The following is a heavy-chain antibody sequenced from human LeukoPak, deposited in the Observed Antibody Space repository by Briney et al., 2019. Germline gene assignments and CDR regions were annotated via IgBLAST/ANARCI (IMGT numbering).Heavy chain of an antibody. CDR3: ATSRFYLES. J-gene: IGHJ4*02. CDR1: GFTFSSYW. V-gene: IGHV3-7*01. CDR2: IKPDGSEI. Sequence: GGSLRLSCAASGFTFSSYWMSWVRQAPEKGLEWVAKIKPDGSEIYHVDSVQGRFTISRDNAKNSLYLQMNTLRAEDTAVYYCATSRFYLESWGQGTLVTVSS.